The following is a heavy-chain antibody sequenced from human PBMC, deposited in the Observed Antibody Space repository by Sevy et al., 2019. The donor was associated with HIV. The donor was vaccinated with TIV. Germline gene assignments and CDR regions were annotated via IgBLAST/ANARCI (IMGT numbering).Heavy chain of an antibody. CDR2: IKYDGSEK. CDR1: GFTFSTYW. D-gene: IGHD4-17*01. Sequence: GGSLRLSCAASGFTFSTYWMTWVRQAPGTGLEWVANIKYDGSEKYYVDSVKGRFTISRDKANNPLYLQMNSLRAEDTAVYYCARDLAHGSEDYGDYYFDFWGQGTLVTVSS. CDR3: ARDLAHGSEDYGDYYFDF. V-gene: IGHV3-7*01. J-gene: IGHJ4*02.